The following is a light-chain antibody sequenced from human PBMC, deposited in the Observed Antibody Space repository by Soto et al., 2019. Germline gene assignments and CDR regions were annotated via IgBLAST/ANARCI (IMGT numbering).Light chain of an antibody. CDR2: ATS. Sequence: DIPMTQSPSSLSASVGDRVTITCRACQSIFNYLNWYQQKPGKAPKLLIFATSNLQSGVPSRFSGSGSGTEFTLTISSLQLEDFATYSCQHSSLSPWTFGQGTKVEIK. CDR3: QHSSLSPWT. CDR1: QSIFNY. V-gene: IGKV1-39*01. J-gene: IGKJ1*01.